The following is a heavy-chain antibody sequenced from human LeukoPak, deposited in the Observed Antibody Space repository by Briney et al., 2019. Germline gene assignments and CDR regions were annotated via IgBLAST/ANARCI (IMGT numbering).Heavy chain of an antibody. CDR1: GDSISSNNYY. Sequence: PSETLSLTCTVSGDSISSNNYYWGWIRQPPGKGLEWIGNIYTSGSTYYNPSLKGRVTISVDTSKNQFSLKLSSVTAADTAVYYCARHLQLRFLEWLPYMDVWGKGTTVTVSS. J-gene: IGHJ6*03. CDR3: ARHLQLRFLEWLPYMDV. CDR2: IYTSGST. V-gene: IGHV4-39*07. D-gene: IGHD3-3*01.